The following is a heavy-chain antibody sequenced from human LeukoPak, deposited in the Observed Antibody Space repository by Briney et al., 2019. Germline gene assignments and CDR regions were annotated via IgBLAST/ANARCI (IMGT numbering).Heavy chain of an antibody. Sequence: GASVKVSCKASGYTFTNYGITWVRQAPGQGLEWMGWISAYTGNTNYAQKIQGRLTMTTDTSTSTAFMELRSLRSDDTAVYYCARANVAAAGCGYWGQGTLVTVSS. CDR1: GYTFTNYG. V-gene: IGHV1-18*01. CDR3: ARANVAAAGCGY. J-gene: IGHJ4*02. D-gene: IGHD6-13*01. CDR2: ISAYTGNT.